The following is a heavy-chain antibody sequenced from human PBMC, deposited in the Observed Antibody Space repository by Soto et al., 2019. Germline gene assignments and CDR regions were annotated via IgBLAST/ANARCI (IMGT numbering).Heavy chain of an antibody. CDR1: GFIFRNYL. CDR3: AREKRANVYFDY. D-gene: IGHD6-25*01. Sequence: EVQLVESGGGLVQPGESLRLSCAASGFIFRNYLMSWVRQAPGRGLEWVANIKEDGSERYYVDSVNGRFTISRDNAKNSLYLEMTRPRADDTAIYYCAREKRANVYFDYWGQGTRVSVSS. CDR2: IKEDGSER. J-gene: IGHJ4*02. V-gene: IGHV3-7*01.